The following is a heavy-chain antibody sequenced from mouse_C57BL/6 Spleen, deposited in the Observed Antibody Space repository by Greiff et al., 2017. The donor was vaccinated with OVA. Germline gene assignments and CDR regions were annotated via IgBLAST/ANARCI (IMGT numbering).Heavy chain of an antibody. D-gene: IGHD1-1*01. Sequence: QVQLKQSGAELVKPGASVKMSCKASGYTFTSYWITWVKQRPGQGLEWIGDIYPGSGSTNYNEKFKSKATLTVDTSSSTAYMQLSSLTSEDSAVYYCARTTVVAKGAMDYWGQGTSVTVSS. CDR2: IYPGSGST. CDR1: GYTFTSYW. J-gene: IGHJ4*01. CDR3: ARTTVVAKGAMDY. V-gene: IGHV1-55*01.